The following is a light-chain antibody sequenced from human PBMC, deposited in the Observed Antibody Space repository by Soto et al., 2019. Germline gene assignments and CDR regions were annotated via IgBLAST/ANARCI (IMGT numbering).Light chain of an antibody. CDR1: SSDVGGHNS. CDR2: DVS. CDR3: SSYTGSTTLVV. J-gene: IGLJ2*01. Sequence: QSALTQPASVSGSPGQSITISCTGTSSDVGGHNSVAWYQHNPGKAPKLMIYDVSNRPSGVSSRFSGSKSGNTASLSISGLQAEDEADYYCSSYTGSTTLVVFGGGTKLTVL. V-gene: IGLV2-14*01.